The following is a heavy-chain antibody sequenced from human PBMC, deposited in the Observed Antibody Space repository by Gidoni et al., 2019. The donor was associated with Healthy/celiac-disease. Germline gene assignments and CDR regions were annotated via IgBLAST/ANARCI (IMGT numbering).Heavy chain of an antibody. CDR1: GGTFSSYA. J-gene: IGHJ2*01. V-gene: IGHV1-69*06. CDR3: ARIEMATLGLNWYFDL. CDR2: IIPILGTA. D-gene: IGHD5-12*01. Sequence: QVQLVQSGAEVKKPGSSVKVSCKASGGTFSSYAISWVRQAPGQGLEWMGGIIPILGTANYAQKFQGRVTITADKSTSTAYMELSSLRSEDTAVYYCARIEMATLGLNWYFDLWGRGTLVTVSS.